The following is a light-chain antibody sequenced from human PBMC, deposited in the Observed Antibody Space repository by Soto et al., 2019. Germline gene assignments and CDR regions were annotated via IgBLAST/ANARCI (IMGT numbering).Light chain of an antibody. Sequence: EIVLTQSPGTLSLSPGERATLSCRASQSVSNYYLAWYQQKPGQAPRLLIYGASRRATGIPDRFSCSGSGTDFTLTISRLEPEDFAVYYCLGAFTFGGGTKVEIK. V-gene: IGKV3-20*01. CDR1: QSVSNYY. CDR2: GAS. J-gene: IGKJ4*01. CDR3: LGAFT.